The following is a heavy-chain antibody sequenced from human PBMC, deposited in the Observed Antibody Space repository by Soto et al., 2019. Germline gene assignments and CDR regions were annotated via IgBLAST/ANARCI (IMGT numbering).Heavy chain of an antibody. D-gene: IGHD1-26*01. V-gene: IGHV4-34*01. Sequence: PSETLSLTCTVSGGSISSYYWSWIRQTPGKGLQWIGQINHSGSANYNPSLKSRVTISVHTSNSQFSLELNSVTAADTAVYYCARGLISGSHYSGGWYYFDSWGQGTQVTVSS. CDR3: ARGLISGSHYSGGWYYFDS. CDR2: INHSGSA. J-gene: IGHJ4*02. CDR1: GGSISSYY.